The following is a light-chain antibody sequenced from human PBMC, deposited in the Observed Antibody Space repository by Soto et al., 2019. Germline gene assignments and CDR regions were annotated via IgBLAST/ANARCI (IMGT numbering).Light chain of an antibody. CDR3: QQYNSYPWT. J-gene: IGKJ1*01. CDR2: DAS. V-gene: IGKV1-5*01. Sequence: DIQMTQYPSTLYASVGDRVTITCRASQSISGWLAWYQQKPGKAPKLLIYDASSLESGVPSRFSGSGSGTEFTLTITSLQPDDFATYYCQQYNSYPWTFGQGTKVDVK. CDR1: QSISGW.